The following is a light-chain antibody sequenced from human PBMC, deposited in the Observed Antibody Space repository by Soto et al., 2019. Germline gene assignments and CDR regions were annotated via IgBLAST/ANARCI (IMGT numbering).Light chain of an antibody. J-gene: IGLJ1*01. CDR2: STT. CDR1: TGPVTSGFY. CDR3: LLYYCGSYV. Sequence: QTVVTQEPSLTVSPGGTVTLTCDSSTGPVTSGFYPHWVQQKPGQAPRTLLYSTTNKHSWTPARFSGSLLGGKAAQTLSGVQPEDEADCYCLLYYCGSYVFGDGTQVNVL. V-gene: IGLV7-43*01.